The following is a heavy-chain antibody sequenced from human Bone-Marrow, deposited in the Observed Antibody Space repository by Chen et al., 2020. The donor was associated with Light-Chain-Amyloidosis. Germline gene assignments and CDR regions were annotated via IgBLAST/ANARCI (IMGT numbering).Heavy chain of an antibody. J-gene: IGHJ6*02. D-gene: IGHD1-26*01. CDR3: AKDGTSGSYFYYYYGMDV. CDR1: GFTFSSYG. Sequence: QVQLVESGGGVVQPGRSLRLPFAASGFTFSSYGMHWVRQAPGKGLEWVAVISYDGSNKYYADSVKGRFTISRDNSKNTLYLQMNSLRAEDTAVYYCAKDGTSGSYFYYYYGMDVWGQGTTVTVSS. CDR2: ISYDGSNK. V-gene: IGHV3-30*18.